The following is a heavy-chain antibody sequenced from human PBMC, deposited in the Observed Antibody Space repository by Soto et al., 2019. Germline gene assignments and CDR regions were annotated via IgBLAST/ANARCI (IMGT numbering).Heavy chain of an antibody. J-gene: IGHJ4*02. CDR2: MNLDTGGT. CDR3: ARDGNFDFCGYSFAFVF. CDR1: GYRFTAYY. D-gene: IGHD5-18*01. V-gene: IGHV1-2*06. Sequence: QVQLVQSGAEVKKPGASVRVSCEASGYRFTAYYIHWVRQSPGQGLEWMGRMNLDTGGTTYGQKFQGRVNMARDTSISTAYLEISGVKSDDTAMYYFARDGNFDFCGYSFAFVFLGQGTMVTVSS.